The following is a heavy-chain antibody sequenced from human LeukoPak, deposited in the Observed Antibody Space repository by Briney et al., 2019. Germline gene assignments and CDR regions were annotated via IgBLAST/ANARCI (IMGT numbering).Heavy chain of an antibody. J-gene: IGHJ2*01. V-gene: IGHV4-30-2*01. CDR1: GGSISSGGYS. D-gene: IGHD6-19*01. Sequence: SETLSLTCAVSGGSISSGGYSWSWIRQPPGTGLEWIGYIYHSGSTYYNPSLKSRVTISVDRSKNQFSLKLSSVTAADTAVYYCARAVAGAWYFDLWGRGTLVTVSS. CDR2: IYHSGST. CDR3: ARAVAGAWYFDL.